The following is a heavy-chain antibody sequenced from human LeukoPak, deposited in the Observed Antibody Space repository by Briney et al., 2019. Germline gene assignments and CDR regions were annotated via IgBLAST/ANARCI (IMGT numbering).Heavy chain of an antibody. Sequence: SETLSLTCTVSGGSVSSGSYYWSWIRQPAGKGLEWIGRIYTSGCTNYNPSLKSRVTMSVDTSKNQFSLRLSSVNAADTAVYFCAREGTSGGLNWLDPWGQGTLVTVSS. V-gene: IGHV4-61*02. CDR2: IYTSGCT. CDR1: GGSVSSGSYY. CDR3: AREGTSGGLNWLDP. J-gene: IGHJ5*02. D-gene: IGHD3-10*01.